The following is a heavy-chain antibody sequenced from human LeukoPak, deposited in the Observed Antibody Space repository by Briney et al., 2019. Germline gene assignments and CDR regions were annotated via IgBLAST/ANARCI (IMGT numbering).Heavy chain of an antibody. D-gene: IGHD3-22*01. CDR1: GFLVNTYS. CDR3: ARDGEGDSSGSRYYFDY. J-gene: IGHJ4*02. CDR2: INPSGGST. Sequence: GASVKVSCKGSGFLVNTYSLQWVRQAPGQGLECMGIINPSGGSTSYAQKFQGRVTMTRDTSTSTVYMELSSLRSEDTAVYYCARDGEGDSSGSRYYFDYWGQGTLVTVSS. V-gene: IGHV1-46*02.